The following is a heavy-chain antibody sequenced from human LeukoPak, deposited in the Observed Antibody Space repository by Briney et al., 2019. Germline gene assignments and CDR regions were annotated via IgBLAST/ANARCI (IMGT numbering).Heavy chain of an antibody. CDR1: GFTFSSYG. V-gene: IGHV3-30*18. CDR3: AKAYYGSGSPLDWFDP. D-gene: IGHD3-10*01. CDR2: ISYDGSKK. J-gene: IGHJ5*02. Sequence: GGSLRLSCAASGFTFSSYGMHWVRQAPGKGLEWVAIISYDGSKKYYGDSVKGRFTISRDNSENTLYLQMNSLRAEDTAVYYCAKAYYGSGSPLDWFDPWGQGTLVTVSS.